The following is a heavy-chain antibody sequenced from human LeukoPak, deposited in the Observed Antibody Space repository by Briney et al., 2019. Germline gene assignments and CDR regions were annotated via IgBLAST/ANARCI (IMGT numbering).Heavy chain of an antibody. Sequence: PSETLSLTCAVYGGSFRGYYWSWIRQPPGKGLEWIGEINHSGSTNYNPSLKSRVTISVDTSKNQFSLKLSSVTAADTAVYYCARDGRNWGSGWYFDLWGRGTLVTVSS. CDR2: INHSGST. CDR1: GGSFRGYY. D-gene: IGHD7-27*01. CDR3: ARDGRNWGSGWYFDL. J-gene: IGHJ2*01. V-gene: IGHV4-34*01.